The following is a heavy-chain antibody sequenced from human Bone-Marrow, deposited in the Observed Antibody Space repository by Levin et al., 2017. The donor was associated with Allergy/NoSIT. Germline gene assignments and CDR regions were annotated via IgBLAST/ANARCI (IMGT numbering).Heavy chain of an antibody. Sequence: PSETLSLTCSVSGGSISSSSYYWSWIRQPPGTGLEWIGYAYYNGRTNYNPSLKSRLTISVDRSKNQFSLKLSSVTVADTAVYYCARIQRTHFWGQGTLVTVSS. D-gene: IGHD6-25*01. V-gene: IGHV4-61*05. CDR3: ARIQRTHF. J-gene: IGHJ1*01. CDR1: GGSISSSSYY. CDR2: AYYNGRT.